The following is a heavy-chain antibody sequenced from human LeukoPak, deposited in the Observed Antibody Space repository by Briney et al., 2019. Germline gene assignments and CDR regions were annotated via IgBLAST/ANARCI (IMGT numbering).Heavy chain of an antibody. J-gene: IGHJ4*02. CDR2: IQYDGNYE. CDR3: AKNDVYEYYCDY. D-gene: IGHD5/OR15-5a*01. Sequence: GTSLRLSCAASGFTFSSYGIHWVRQAPGKGLEWMVFIQYDGNYEKYAESVRGRDTISRDNSKNTVYLQMNSQRAEDTAVYYCAKNDVYEYYCDYWGQGSLVTVCS. V-gene: IGHV3-33*05. CDR1: GFTFSSYG.